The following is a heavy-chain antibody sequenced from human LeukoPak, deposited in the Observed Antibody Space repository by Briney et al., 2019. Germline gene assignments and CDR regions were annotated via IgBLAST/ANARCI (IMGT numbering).Heavy chain of an antibody. V-gene: IGHV4-34*01. CDR3: ARTAMVREVDY. J-gene: IGHJ4*02. Sequence: SETLSLTCTVSGGSISSYYWSWIRQPPGKGLEWIGEINHSGSTNYNPSLKSRVTISVDTSKNQFSLKLSSVTAADTAVYYCARTAMVREVDYWGQGTLVTVSS. CDR1: GGSISSYY. D-gene: IGHD5-18*01. CDR2: INHSGST.